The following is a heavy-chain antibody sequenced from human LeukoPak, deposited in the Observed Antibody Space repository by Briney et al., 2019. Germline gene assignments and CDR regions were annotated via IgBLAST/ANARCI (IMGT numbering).Heavy chain of an antibody. CDR1: GFTFSSYA. V-gene: IGHV3-23*01. Sequence: PGGSLRLSCAASGFTFSSYAMSWVRRAPGKGLEWVSAISGSGGSTYYADSVKGRFTISRDNSKNTLYLQMNSLRAEDTAVYYCAKSSRDGYNFNWFDPWGQGTLVTVSS. CDR3: AKSSRDGYNFNWFDP. D-gene: IGHD5-24*01. J-gene: IGHJ5*02. CDR2: ISGSGGST.